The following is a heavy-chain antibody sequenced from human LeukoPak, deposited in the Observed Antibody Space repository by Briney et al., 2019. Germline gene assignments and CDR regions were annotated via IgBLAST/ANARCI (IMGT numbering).Heavy chain of an antibody. Sequence: SETLSLTCTVSGGSISSYYWSWIRQPPGKGLEWIGYIYYSGGTHYNPSLKSRVTISVDTSKNQFSLKLSSVTAADTAVYYCARGSSFNWFDPWGQRTLVTVSS. CDR3: ARGSSFNWFDP. CDR1: GGSISSYY. D-gene: IGHD6-6*01. V-gene: IGHV4-59*01. CDR2: IYYSGGT. J-gene: IGHJ5*02.